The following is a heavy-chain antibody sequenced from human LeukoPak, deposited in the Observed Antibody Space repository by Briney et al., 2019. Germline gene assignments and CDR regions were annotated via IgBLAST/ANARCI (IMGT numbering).Heavy chain of an antibody. CDR2: ISGSGGST. J-gene: IGHJ5*01. D-gene: IGHD2-2*01. CDR1: GFTFSSYS. V-gene: IGHV3-23*01. Sequence: GGSLRLSCAASGFTFSSYSMNWVRQAPGKGLEWVSAISGSGGSTYYADSVKGRFTISRDNSKNTLYLQMNSLRAEDTAVYYCAKSFLPAAISEVPWFDPWGQGTLVTVSS. CDR3: AKSFLPAAISEVPWFDP.